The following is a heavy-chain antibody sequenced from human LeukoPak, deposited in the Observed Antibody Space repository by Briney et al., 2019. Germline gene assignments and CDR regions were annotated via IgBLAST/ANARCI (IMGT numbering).Heavy chain of an antibody. V-gene: IGHV4-59*01. D-gene: IGHD3-10*01. CDR1: GVSMNYYF. CDR2: IYYSGST. Sequence: SETLSLTCTVSGVSMNYYFWNWIRQPAGEGLQWIGYIYYSGSTNYNPSLKSRVTISVDTSKNQFSLKLSSVTAADTAVYYCAREANYYGSGSYFEGTFDHWGQGSLVIVSS. CDR3: AREANYYGSGSYFEGTFDH. J-gene: IGHJ4*02.